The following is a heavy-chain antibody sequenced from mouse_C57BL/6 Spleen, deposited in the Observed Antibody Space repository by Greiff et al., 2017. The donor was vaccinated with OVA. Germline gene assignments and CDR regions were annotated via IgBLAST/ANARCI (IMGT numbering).Heavy chain of an antibody. CDR2: INPNNGGT. CDR3: AREITEAWFAY. D-gene: IGHD2-4*01. CDR1: GYTFTDYN. J-gene: IGHJ3*01. Sequence: EVQLQQSGPELVKPGASVKMSCKASGYTFTDYNMHWVKQSHGKSLEWIGYINPNNGGTSYNQKFKGKATLTVNKSSSTDYMELRSLTSEDAAVDYCAREITEAWFAYWGQGTLVTVSA. V-gene: IGHV1-22*01.